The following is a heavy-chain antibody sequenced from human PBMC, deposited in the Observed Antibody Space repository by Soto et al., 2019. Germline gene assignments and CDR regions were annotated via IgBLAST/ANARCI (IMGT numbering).Heavy chain of an antibody. D-gene: IGHD3-22*01. CDR1: GGSISSYY. J-gene: IGHJ3*02. CDR2: IYYSGST. V-gene: IGHV4-59*01. CDR3: ARSRGITYYYDSRSDAFDI. Sequence: SETLSLTFTVSGGSISSYYWSWIRQPPGKGLEWIGYIYYSGSTNYNPSLKSRVTISVDTSKNQFSLKLSSVTAADTAVYYCARSRGITYYYDSRSDAFDIWGQGTMVTVSS.